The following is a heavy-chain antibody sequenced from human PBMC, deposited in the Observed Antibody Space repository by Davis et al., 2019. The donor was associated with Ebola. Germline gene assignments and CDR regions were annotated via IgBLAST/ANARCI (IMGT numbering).Heavy chain of an antibody. Sequence: ASVKVSCKASGYTFTSYYMHWVRQAPGQGLEWMGIINPSGGSTSYAQKFQGRVTMTRDTSTSTVYMELSSLRSEDTAVYYCAKDGGAFLTTVTYNWFDPWGQGTLVTVSS. V-gene: IGHV1-46*01. J-gene: IGHJ5*02. CDR1: GYTFTSYY. CDR2: INPSGGST. CDR3: AKDGGAFLTTVTYNWFDP. D-gene: IGHD4-17*01.